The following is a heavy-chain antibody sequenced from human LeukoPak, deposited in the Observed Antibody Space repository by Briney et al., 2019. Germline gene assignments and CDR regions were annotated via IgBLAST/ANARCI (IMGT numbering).Heavy chain of an antibody. J-gene: IGHJ4*02. CDR2: IKQDGSEK. CDR1: GFTFSSYW. CDR3: ATSSDFWSGYYL. V-gene: IGHV3-7*01. Sequence: GGSLRLSCAASGFTFSSYWMSWVRQAPGKGLKWVANIKQDGSEKYYVDSVKGRFTISRDNAKNSLYLRMNSLRAEDTAVYYCATSSDFWSGYYLWGQGTLVTVSS. D-gene: IGHD3-3*01.